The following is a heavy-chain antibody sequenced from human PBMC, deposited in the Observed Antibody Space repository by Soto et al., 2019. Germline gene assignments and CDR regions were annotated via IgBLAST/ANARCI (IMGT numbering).Heavy chain of an antibody. D-gene: IGHD2-15*01. Sequence: PSETLSLTCTVSGGSISNGDYYWSWIRQPPGKGLEWIGYIYYSGKNYNNPSLRGRVAISIDTSKNQFSLKLNSVTAADTAVYFCARDFCSGGSCLLEPPRDVFDIWGQGTMVTV. J-gene: IGHJ3*02. CDR2: IYYSGKN. V-gene: IGHV4-30-4*01. CDR1: GGSISNGDYY. CDR3: ARDFCSGGSCLLEPPRDVFDI.